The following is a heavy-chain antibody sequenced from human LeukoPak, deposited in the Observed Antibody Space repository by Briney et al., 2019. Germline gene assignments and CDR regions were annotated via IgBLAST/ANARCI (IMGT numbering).Heavy chain of an antibody. CDR2: ISGSGGST. CDR3: ANRNGYSYGYSLDY. CDR1: GFTFSSYA. V-gene: IGHV3-23*01. D-gene: IGHD5-18*01. J-gene: IGHJ4*02. Sequence: PGGSLRLSCAASGFTFSSYAMSWVRQAPGKGLEWVSAISGSGGSTYYADSVKGRFTISRDNSKNTLYLQMNSLRAEDTAVYYCANRNGYSYGYSLDYWGQGTLVTVSS.